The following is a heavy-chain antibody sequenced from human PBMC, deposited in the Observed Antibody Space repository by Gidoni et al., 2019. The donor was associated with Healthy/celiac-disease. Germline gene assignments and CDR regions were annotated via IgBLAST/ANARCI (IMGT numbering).Heavy chain of an antibody. J-gene: IGHJ6*02. V-gene: IGHV1-2*04. CDR3: ARGPLGYYDSSGYYYYYGMDV. D-gene: IGHD3-22*01. Sequence: QVQLVQSGAEVKKPGASVKVSCKASGYTFTGYYMHWVRQAPGQGLEWMGWINPNSGGTNYAQKFQGWVTMTRDTSISTAYMELSRLRSDDTAVYYCARGPLGYYDSSGYYYYYGMDVWGQGTTVTVSS. CDR1: GYTFTGYY. CDR2: INPNSGGT.